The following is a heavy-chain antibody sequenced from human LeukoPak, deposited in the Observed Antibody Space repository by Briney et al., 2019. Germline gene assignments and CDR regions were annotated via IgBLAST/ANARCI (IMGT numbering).Heavy chain of an antibody. CDR1: GFTFSTYN. J-gene: IGHJ4*02. Sequence: QPGGSLGLSCVVSGFTFSTYNMNWVRQAPGKGLEWVSYISSSSDTIFYADSVRGRFTISRDNAKKSLYLQMSSLRAEDTAVYYCARPYCSSTDCPTFDDWGQGTPVTVSS. V-gene: IGHV3-48*01. D-gene: IGHD2-2*01. CDR2: ISSSSDTI. CDR3: ARPYCSSTDCPTFDD.